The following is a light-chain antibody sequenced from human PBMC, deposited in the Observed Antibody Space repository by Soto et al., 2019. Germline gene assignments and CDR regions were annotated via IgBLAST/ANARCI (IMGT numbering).Light chain of an antibody. Sequence: QSVLTQPASVSGSPGQSITISCIGTSSDIGPYNYVSWYQQHPDKAPKLILYEVTNRPSGASDRFSGSKSGNAAFLTISGLQAEDEADYYCSSYSRSATPYVFGTGTKATVL. CDR1: SSDIGPYNY. CDR2: EVT. J-gene: IGLJ1*01. V-gene: IGLV2-14*01. CDR3: SSYSRSATPYV.